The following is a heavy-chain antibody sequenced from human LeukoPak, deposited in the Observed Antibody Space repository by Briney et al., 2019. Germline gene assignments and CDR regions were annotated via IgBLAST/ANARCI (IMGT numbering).Heavy chain of an antibody. CDR1: GGSVSSGSYY. V-gene: IGHV4-61*01. Sequence: SETLSLTCTVSGGSVSSGSYYWSWIRQPPGKGLEWIGYIYYSGSTNYNPSLKSRVTISVDTSKNQFSLKLGSVTAADTAVYYCAREADYSGSYYFDPWGQGTLVTVSS. CDR3: AREADYSGSYYFDP. D-gene: IGHD1-26*01. J-gene: IGHJ5*02. CDR2: IYYSGST.